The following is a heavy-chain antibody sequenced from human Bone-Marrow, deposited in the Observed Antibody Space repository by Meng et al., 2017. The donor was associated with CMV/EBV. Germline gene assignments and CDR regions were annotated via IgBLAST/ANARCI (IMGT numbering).Heavy chain of an antibody. CDR1: GFTFSSYW. Sequence: GGSLRLSCAASGFTFSSYWMHWVRQAPGKGLVWVSRINSDGSSTSYADSVKGRFTISRDNAKNTLYLQMNSLRAEDTAVYYCAKDSSSSGRLYYFDYWGQGTLVTVSS. D-gene: IGHD6-6*01. V-gene: IGHV3-74*01. J-gene: IGHJ4*02. CDR3: AKDSSSSGRLYYFDY. CDR2: INSDGSST.